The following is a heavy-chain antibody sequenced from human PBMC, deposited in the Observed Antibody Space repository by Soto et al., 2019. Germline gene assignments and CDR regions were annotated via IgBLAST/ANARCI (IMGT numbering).Heavy chain of an antibody. Sequence: SETLSLTCTVSGGSISSSSYYWGWIRQPPGKGLEWIGSIYYSGSTYYNPSLKSRVTISVDTSKNQFSLKLSSVTAADTAVYYCARVYYYGSGSYYDNWFHPWGQGTLVT. CDR3: ARVYYYGSGSYYDNWFHP. J-gene: IGHJ5*02. CDR1: GGSISSSSYY. D-gene: IGHD3-10*01. CDR2: IYYSGST. V-gene: IGHV4-39*01.